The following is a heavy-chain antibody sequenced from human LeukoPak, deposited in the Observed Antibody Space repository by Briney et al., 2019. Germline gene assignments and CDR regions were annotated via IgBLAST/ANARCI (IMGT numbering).Heavy chain of an antibody. J-gene: IGHJ4*02. CDR3: ARVGDYENSGSQPFDY. CDR2: IWHDGGYK. Sequence: SGGSLRLSCAASGFTFSSYAMSWVRQAPGKGLEWVAVIWHDGGYKYYLDSVKGRFTISRDNAKNTLYLQMNNLRVEDTAVYYCARVGDYENSGSQPFDYWGQGTLVTVSS. D-gene: IGHD3-22*01. CDR1: GFTFSSYA. V-gene: IGHV3-33*08.